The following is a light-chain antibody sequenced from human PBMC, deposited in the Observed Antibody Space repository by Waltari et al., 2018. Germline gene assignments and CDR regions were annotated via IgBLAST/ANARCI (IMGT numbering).Light chain of an antibody. CDR1: QSVTSY. CDR2: DAS. J-gene: IGKJ4*01. V-gene: IGKV3-11*01. Sequence: EIVLTQSPATLSLSPGERATLSCRASQSVTSYLAWYQQKPGQAPRRLIYDASNRATGSPARFSGSGSGKDFTLTISSLEPEDFAVYYCQQRSNWPLALTFGGGTKVEIK. CDR3: QQRSNWPLALT.